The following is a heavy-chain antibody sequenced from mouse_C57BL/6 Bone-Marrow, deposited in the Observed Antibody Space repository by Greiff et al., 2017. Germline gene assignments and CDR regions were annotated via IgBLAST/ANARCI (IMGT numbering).Heavy chain of an antibody. D-gene: IGHD1-1*01. CDR3: ARSGFRYYYGSSS. Sequence: QVQLQQSGAELARPGASVKLSCKASGYTFTSYGISWVKQRTGQGLEWIGEIYPRSGNTYYNEKFKGKATLNAEKSSSTAYMALRSLTSEDSAVYFCARSGFRYYYGSSSWGQGTTLTVSS. CDR2: IYPRSGNT. CDR1: GYTFTSYG. V-gene: IGHV1-81*01. J-gene: IGHJ2*01.